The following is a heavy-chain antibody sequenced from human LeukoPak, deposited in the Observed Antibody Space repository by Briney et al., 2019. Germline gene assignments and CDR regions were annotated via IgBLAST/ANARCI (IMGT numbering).Heavy chain of an antibody. CDR2: ISSSGSTI. Sequence: GGSLRLSCAASGFTFSSYSMNWVRQAPGKGLEWVSHISSSGSTIYYADSVKGRFTISRDNAKNSLYLQMNSLRADDAAVYYCARGNYYGSGSYYSIGYFDYWGQGTLVTVSS. J-gene: IGHJ4*02. CDR1: GFTFSSYS. CDR3: ARGNYYGSGSYYSIGYFDY. D-gene: IGHD3-10*01. V-gene: IGHV3-48*04.